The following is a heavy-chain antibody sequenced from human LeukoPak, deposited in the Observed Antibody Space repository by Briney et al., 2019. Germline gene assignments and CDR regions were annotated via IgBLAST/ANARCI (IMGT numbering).Heavy chain of an antibody. J-gene: IGHJ6*02. CDR1: GGTFSSYA. CDR2: ISAYNGNT. D-gene: IGHD3-10*01. CDR3: ARDTSGENYYGSGSYYNLGPVPGYYYGMDV. Sequence: ASVKVSCKASGGTFSSYAISWVRQAPGQGLEWMGWISAYNGNTNYAQKLQGRVTMTTDTSTSTAYMELRSLRSDDTAVYYCARDTSGENYYGSGSYYNLGPVPGYYYGMDVWGQGTTVTVSS. V-gene: IGHV1-18*01.